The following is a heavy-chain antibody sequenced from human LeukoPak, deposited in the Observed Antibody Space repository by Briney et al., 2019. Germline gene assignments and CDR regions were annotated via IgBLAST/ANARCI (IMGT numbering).Heavy chain of an antibody. CDR3: AMSPYYYDSSGPYYFDY. J-gene: IGHJ4*02. D-gene: IGHD3-22*01. V-gene: IGHV3-23*01. Sequence: GGSLRLSCAASGFTFSSYAMSWVRQAPGKGLEWVSAISGSGGSTYYADSVKGRFTISRDNSKDTLYLQMNSLRAEDTAVYYCAMSPYYYDSSGPYYFDYWGQGTLVTVSS. CDR1: GFTFSSYA. CDR2: ISGSGGST.